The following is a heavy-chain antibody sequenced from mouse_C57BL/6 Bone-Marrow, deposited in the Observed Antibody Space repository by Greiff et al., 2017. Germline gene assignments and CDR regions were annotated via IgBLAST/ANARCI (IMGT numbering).Heavy chain of an antibody. CDR1: GYTFTSYW. J-gene: IGHJ3*01. V-gene: IGHV1-59*01. D-gene: IGHD5-1*01. CDR3: ARVPSY. Sequence: VQLQQPGAELVRPGTSVKLSCKASGYTFTSYWMHWVKQRPGQGLEWIGVIDPSASYTNYNQKFKGKATLTVDTSSSTAYMQLSSLTSEDSAVYYCARVPSYWGQGTLVTVSA. CDR2: IDPSASYT.